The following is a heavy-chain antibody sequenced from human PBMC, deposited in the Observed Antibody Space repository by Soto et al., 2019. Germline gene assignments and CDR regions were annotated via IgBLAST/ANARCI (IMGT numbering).Heavy chain of an antibody. CDR3: AKAAPSDGWPLDAFDI. Sequence: PGGSLRLSCAASGFTFSSYAMSWVRQAPGKGLEWVSAISGSGGSTYYADSVKGRFTISRDNSKNTLYLQMNSLRAEDTAVYYCAKAAPSDGWPLDAFDIWGEGTMFTVSS. CDR2: ISGSGGST. D-gene: IGHD6-19*01. CDR1: GFTFSSYA. J-gene: IGHJ3*02. V-gene: IGHV3-23*01.